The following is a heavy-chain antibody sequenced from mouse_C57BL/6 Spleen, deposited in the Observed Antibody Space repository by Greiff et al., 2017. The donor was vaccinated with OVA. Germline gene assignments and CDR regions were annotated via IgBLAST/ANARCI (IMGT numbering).Heavy chain of an antibody. Sequence: EVQLQQSGPELVKPGASVKISCKASGYTFTDYNMDWVKQSPGKSLEWIGDINPNNGGTIYNQKFKGKATLTVDKSSSTAYMELRSRTSEDTAVYYCAREDYRGSSYWYFDVWGTGTTLTVSS. CDR2: INPNNGGT. J-gene: IGHJ1*03. CDR1: GYTFTDYN. V-gene: IGHV1-18*01. CDR3: AREDYRGSSYWYFDV. D-gene: IGHD1-1*01.